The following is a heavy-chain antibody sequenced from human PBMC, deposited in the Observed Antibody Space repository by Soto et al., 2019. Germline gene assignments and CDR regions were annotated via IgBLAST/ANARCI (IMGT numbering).Heavy chain of an antibody. J-gene: IGHJ4*02. D-gene: IGHD6-13*01. CDR2: SGSGYSI. V-gene: IGHV3-23*01. Sequence: GGSLRLSCTASGFSVGSYGMSWVRQAPGKGLECVSSSGSGYSIFYADSVKGRFTISRDNSKNTLFLQMNSLRAEDTAVYYCAKGRGSSWSVVFFDYWGQGALVTVYS. CDR1: GFSVGSYG. CDR3: AKGRGSSWSVVFFDY.